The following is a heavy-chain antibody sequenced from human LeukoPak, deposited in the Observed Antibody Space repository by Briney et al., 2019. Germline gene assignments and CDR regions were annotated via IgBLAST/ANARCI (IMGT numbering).Heavy chain of an antibody. CDR3: ARDPVKGYSGYDWTNWFDP. J-gene: IGHJ5*02. CDR2: ISYDGSNK. CDR1: GFTFSSYE. Sequence: GGSLRLSCAASGFTFSSYEMNWVRQAPGKGLEWVAVISYDGSNKYYADSVKGRFTISRDNSKNTLYLQMNSLRAEDTAVYYCARDPVKGYSGYDWTNWFDPWGQGTLVTVSS. D-gene: IGHD5-12*01. V-gene: IGHV3-30-3*01.